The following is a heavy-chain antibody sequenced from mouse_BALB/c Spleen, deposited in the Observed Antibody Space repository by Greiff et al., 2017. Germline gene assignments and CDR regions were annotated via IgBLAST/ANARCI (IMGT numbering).Heavy chain of an antibody. CDR1: GFSLTGYG. J-gene: IGHJ4*01. CDR3: ARAGNFYAMDY. CDR2: IWGDGST. Sequence: QVQLKESGPGLVAPSQSLSITCTVSGFSLTGYGVNWVRQPPGKGLEWLGMIWGDGSTDYNSALKSRLSISKDNSKSQVFLKMNSLQTDDTARYYCARAGNFYAMDYWGQGTSVTVSS. D-gene: IGHD2-1*01. V-gene: IGHV2-6-7*01.